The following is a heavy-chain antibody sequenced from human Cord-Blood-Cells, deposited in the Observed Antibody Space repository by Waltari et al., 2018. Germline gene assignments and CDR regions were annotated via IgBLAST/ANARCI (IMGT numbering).Heavy chain of an antibody. CDR1: GGSIRSSSYY. V-gene: IGHV4-39*01. D-gene: IGHD6-6*01. CDR2: IYYSGST. CDR3: ARSRNFDD. J-gene: IGHJ4*02. Sequence: QLQLQESGPGLVKPSATLYLTCPVSGGSIRSSSYYGGWVRQPPGKGLEWIGSIYYSGSTYYNPTLKRRGSICVDTSKSQFIRKRSSVTDPDTAVYYCARSRNFDDWGQGTLVTVCS.